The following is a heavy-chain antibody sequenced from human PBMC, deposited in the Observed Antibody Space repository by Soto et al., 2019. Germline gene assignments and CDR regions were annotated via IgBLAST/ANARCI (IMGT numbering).Heavy chain of an antibody. Sequence: PSETLSLTCTVSGGSISSYYWSWIRQPPGKGLEWIGYIYYSGSTNYNPSLKSRVTISVDTSKNQFSLKLSSVTAADTAVYYCARWSGYDFAWFDPWGQGTLVTVSS. CDR3: ARWSGYDFAWFDP. J-gene: IGHJ5*02. CDR2: IYYSGST. V-gene: IGHV4-59*01. D-gene: IGHD5-12*01. CDR1: GGSISSYY.